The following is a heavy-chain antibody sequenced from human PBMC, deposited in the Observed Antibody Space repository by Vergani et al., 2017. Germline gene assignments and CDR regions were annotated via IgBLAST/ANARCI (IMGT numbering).Heavy chain of an antibody. CDR1: GYTFTSYG. CDR3: GRGDYGDPVGYYGMDV. J-gene: IGHJ6*02. D-gene: IGHD4-17*01. CDR2: ISAYNGNT. V-gene: IGHV1-18*01. Sequence: QVQLVQSGAEVKKPGASVKVSCKASGYTFTSYGISWVRQAPGQGLEWVGWISAYNGNTNYAQKLQGRVTMTTATSTSTAYMELRSLRSDDTAVYYCGRGDYGDPVGYYGMDVWGQGTTVTVSS.